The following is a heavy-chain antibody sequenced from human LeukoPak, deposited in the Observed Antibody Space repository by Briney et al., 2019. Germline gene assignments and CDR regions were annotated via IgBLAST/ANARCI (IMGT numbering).Heavy chain of an antibody. V-gene: IGHV1-2*02. J-gene: IGHJ3*02. Sequence: ASVKVSCKASGYTFTGYYMHWVRQAPGQGLEWMGWINPNSGGTNYAQKFQGRVTMTRDTSISTAYMELSRLRSDDTAVYYCATLLITMVRGVIIPHAFDIWGQGTMVTVSS. CDR2: INPNSGGT. CDR1: GYTFTGYY. CDR3: ATLLITMVRGVIIPHAFDI. D-gene: IGHD3-10*01.